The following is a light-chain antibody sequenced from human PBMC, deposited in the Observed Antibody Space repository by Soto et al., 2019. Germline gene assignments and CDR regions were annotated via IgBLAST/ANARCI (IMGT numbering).Light chain of an antibody. Sequence: QSVLTQPRSVSGSPGQSVTISCTGSSSDVGGHNYVSWYQQHPGNAPKLTIFDVTKRPSGVPARLSGSKSGNTASLTNSGLQAEDEADYYCCSYAGTYRVFGGGTQLTVL. CDR2: DVT. V-gene: IGLV2-11*02. J-gene: IGLJ3*02. CDR1: SSDVGGHNY. CDR3: CSYAGTYRV.